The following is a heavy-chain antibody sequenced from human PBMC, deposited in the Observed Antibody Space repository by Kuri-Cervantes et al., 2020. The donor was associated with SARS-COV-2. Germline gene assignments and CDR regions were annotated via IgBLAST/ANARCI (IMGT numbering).Heavy chain of an antibody. CDR3: ARGRMAGPFDY. D-gene: IGHD5-24*01. Sequence: GSLRLSCTVSGGSISSSSYYWGWIRQPPGKGLEWIGSIYYSGSTYYNPSLKSRVTISVDTSKNQFSLKLSSATAADTAVYYCARGRMAGPFDYWGQGTLVTVSS. CDR1: GGSISSSSYY. V-gene: IGHV4-39*07. CDR2: IYYSGST. J-gene: IGHJ4*02.